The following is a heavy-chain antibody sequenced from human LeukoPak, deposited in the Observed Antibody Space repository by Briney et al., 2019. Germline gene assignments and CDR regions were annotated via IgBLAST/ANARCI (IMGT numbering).Heavy chain of an antibody. D-gene: IGHD6-6*01. CDR1: GFTVSSKY. CDR2: IYSGGST. Sequence: PGGSLRLSWAASGFTVSSKYMSWVRQAPGKGLEWVSVIYSGGSTYYADSVKGRFTISRDNSKNTLYLQMNSLRAEDTAVYYCARVGRSSSLFFDYWGQGTLVTVSS. J-gene: IGHJ4*02. V-gene: IGHV3-53*01. CDR3: ARVGRSSSLFFDY.